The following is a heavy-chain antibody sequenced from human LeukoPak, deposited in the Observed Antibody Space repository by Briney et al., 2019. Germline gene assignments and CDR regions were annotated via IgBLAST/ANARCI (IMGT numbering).Heavy chain of an antibody. CDR2: IYSGDFAT. CDR3: STHIPLRPRCIAAAGSFDY. Sequence: GEPLHTSCQASGSSFTSYWIGWVRQMPGKGREWMGIIYSGDFATRYNPSFQGLVTISGDTPISHTYLQWTPLKASATAVYYCSTHIPLRPRCIAAAGSFDYWGQGTLVTVSS. V-gene: IGHV5-51*01. D-gene: IGHD6-13*01. CDR1: GSSFTSYW. J-gene: IGHJ4*02.